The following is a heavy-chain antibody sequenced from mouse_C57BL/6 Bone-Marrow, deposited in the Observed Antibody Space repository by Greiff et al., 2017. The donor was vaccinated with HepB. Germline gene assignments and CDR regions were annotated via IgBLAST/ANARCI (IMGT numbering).Heavy chain of an antibody. CDR3: ARNWGYGSIDWYFDV. CDR2: IWTGGGT. D-gene: IGHD1-1*01. Sequence: LQESGPGLVAPSQSLSITCTVSGFSLTSYAISWVRQPPGKGLEWLGVIWTGGGTNYNSALKSRLSISKDNSTSQVFLKMNSLQTDDTARYYCARNWGYGSIDWYFDVWGTGTTVTVSS. V-gene: IGHV2-9-1*01. J-gene: IGHJ1*03. CDR1: GFSLTSYA.